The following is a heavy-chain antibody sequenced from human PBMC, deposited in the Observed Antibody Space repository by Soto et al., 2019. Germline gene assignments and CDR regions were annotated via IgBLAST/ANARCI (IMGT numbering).Heavy chain of an antibody. CDR1: GYAFTTYG. CDR2: ISAHNGNT. J-gene: IGHJ4*02. CDR3: ARGRYGDY. D-gene: IGHD1-1*01. Sequence: QVHLVQSGAEVKKPGASVKVSCQGSGYAFTTYGITWVRQAPGQGLEWMGWISAHNGNTNYAQKLQGRVTVTRDTSTSTAYMELRSLRYDGTAVYYGARGRYGDYWGQGALVTVSS. V-gene: IGHV1-18*01.